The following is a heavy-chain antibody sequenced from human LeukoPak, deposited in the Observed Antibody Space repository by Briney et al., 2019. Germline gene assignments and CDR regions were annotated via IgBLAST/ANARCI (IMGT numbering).Heavy chain of an antibody. CDR3: ARGRYEYDSSGYFILFDY. Sequence: SQTLSLTCTVSGGSISSGGYYWSWIRQHPGMGLEWIGYIYYSGSTYYNPSLKSRVTISVDTSKNQLSLKLSSVTAADTAVYYCARGRYEYDSSGYFILFDYWGQGTLVTVSS. CDR2: IYYSGST. CDR1: GGSISSGGYY. V-gene: IGHV4-31*03. D-gene: IGHD3-22*01. J-gene: IGHJ4*02.